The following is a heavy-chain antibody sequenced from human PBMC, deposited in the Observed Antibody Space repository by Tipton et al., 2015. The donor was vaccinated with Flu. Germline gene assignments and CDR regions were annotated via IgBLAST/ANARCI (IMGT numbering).Heavy chain of an antibody. J-gene: IGHJ4*02. D-gene: IGHD3-10*01. CDR3: ARGSGSGTYVIFDF. Sequence: TLSLTCSVSGASLSSFYWSWIRQPAGKGLEWIGRIYASGSTNYNPSLKGRVTMSVDTSKNQFSLKLSSVTAADTAVYYCARGSGSGTYVIFDFWGQGTLVTVSS. CDR1: GASLSSFY. CDR2: IYASGST. V-gene: IGHV4-4*07.